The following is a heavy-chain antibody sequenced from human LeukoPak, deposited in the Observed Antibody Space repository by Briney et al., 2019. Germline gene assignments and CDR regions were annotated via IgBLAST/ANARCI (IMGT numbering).Heavy chain of an antibody. CDR2: ISSSSSTI. J-gene: IGHJ4*02. CDR3: ARDTAVRGVSDY. V-gene: IGHV3-48*02. Sequence: GGPLRLSCAASGFTFSSYSMIWVRQAPGKGLEWVSYISSSSSTIYYADSVKGRFTISRDNAKNSLSLQMNSLRDEDTAVYYCARDTAVRGVSDYWGQGTLVTVSS. D-gene: IGHD3-10*01. CDR1: GFTFSSYS.